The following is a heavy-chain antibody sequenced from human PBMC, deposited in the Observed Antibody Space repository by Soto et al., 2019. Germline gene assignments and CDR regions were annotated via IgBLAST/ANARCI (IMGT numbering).Heavy chain of an antibody. V-gene: IGHV1-69*02. CDR2: IIPILGIA. CDR1: GGTFSSYT. CDR3: ASRLAANADAIDI. J-gene: IGHJ3*02. Sequence: SVKVSFKASGGTFSSYTISWVRQAPGQGLEWMGRIIPILGIANYAQKFQGRVTITADKSTSTAYMELSSLRSEDTAVYYCASRLAANADAIDIWGQGTMVSVSS. D-gene: IGHD2-15*01.